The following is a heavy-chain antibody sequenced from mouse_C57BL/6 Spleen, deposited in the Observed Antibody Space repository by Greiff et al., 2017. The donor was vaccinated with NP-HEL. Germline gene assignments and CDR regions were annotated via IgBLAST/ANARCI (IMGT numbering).Heavy chain of an antibody. V-gene: IGHV5-17*01. J-gene: IGHJ3*01. CDR1: GFTFSDYG. D-gene: IGHD1-1*01. Sequence: DVQLVESGGGLVKPGGSLKLSCAASGFTFSDYGMHWVRQAPEKGLEWVAYISSGSSTIYYADTVKGRFIISRDNAKNTLFLQMTSLRSEDTAMYYCASNYYGSSTFAYWGQGTLVTVSA. CDR2: ISSGSSTI. CDR3: ASNYYGSSTFAY.